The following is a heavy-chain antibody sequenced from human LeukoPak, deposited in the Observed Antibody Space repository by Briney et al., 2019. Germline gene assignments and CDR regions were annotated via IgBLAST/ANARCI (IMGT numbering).Heavy chain of an antibody. CDR2: IYTSGST. CDR3: ASRDSSSSIDY. CDR1: GGSISSGSYY. Sequence: PSQTLSLTCTVSGGSISSGSYYWRWLRQPAGTGLEWIGRIYTSGSTNYNPSLKSRVTISVDTSKNQFSLKLSSVTAADTAVYCCASRDSSSSIDYWGQGTLVTVSS. J-gene: IGHJ4*02. D-gene: IGHD6-13*01. V-gene: IGHV4-61*02.